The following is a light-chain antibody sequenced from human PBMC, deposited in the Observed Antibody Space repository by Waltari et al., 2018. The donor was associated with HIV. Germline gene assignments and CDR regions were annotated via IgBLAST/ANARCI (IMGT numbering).Light chain of an antibody. J-gene: IGKJ1*01. CDR1: QSISSW. Sequence: DIQMTQSPSTLSASVGDRVTITCRARQSISSWLAWYQQKPGKAPKLRIYKASSLESGVPSRFSGSGSGTEFTLTISSLQPDDFATYYCQQYNSYSWTFGQGTKVEIK. V-gene: IGKV1-5*03. CDR2: KAS. CDR3: QQYNSYSWT.